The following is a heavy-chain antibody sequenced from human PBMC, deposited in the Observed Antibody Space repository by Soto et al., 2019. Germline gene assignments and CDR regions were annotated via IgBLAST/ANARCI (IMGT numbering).Heavy chain of an antibody. V-gene: IGHV4-59*08. D-gene: IGHD6-19*01. Sequence: PSETLSLTCTVSGGSISSYYWSWIRQPPGKGLEWIGYMYNTGSTIYNPSLKSRVTISVDTSKNQFSLKLSSVTAADTAVYYCARHDRQWLVLFDYWGQGTLVTVSS. CDR2: MYNTGST. J-gene: IGHJ4*02. CDR1: GGSISSYY. CDR3: ARHDRQWLVLFDY.